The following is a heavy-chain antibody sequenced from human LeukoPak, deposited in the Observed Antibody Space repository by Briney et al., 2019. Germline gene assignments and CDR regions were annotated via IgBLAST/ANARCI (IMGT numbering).Heavy chain of an antibody. V-gene: IGHV1-69*13. Sequence: SVKVSCKASGGTFSSYAISWVRQAPGQGLEWMGGISPIFGTSNYAQKFQGRVTITADESTSTAYMELSSLRSEDTAVYYCARYYSGWYYFDYWGQGTLVTVSS. CDR1: GGTFSSYA. D-gene: IGHD6-19*01. CDR3: ARYYSGWYYFDY. CDR2: ISPIFGTS. J-gene: IGHJ4*02.